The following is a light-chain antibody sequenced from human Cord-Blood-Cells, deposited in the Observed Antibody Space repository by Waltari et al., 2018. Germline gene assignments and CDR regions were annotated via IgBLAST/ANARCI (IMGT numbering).Light chain of an antibody. Sequence: QSALTQPASVSGSPGPSITLSCTATSSDVGGYNLVSWYQQHPGKAPKLMIYEGSKRPSGVSNRFSGSKSGNTASLTISGLQAEDEADYYCCSYAGSSTWVFGGGTKLTVL. CDR3: CSYAGSSTWV. CDR1: SSDVGGYNL. J-gene: IGLJ3*02. V-gene: IGLV2-23*01. CDR2: EGS.